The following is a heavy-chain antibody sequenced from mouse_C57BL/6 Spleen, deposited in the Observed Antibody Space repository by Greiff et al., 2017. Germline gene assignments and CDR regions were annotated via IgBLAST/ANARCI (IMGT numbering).Heavy chain of an antibody. CDR2: IYPSDSET. J-gene: IGHJ2*01. CDR1: GYTFTSYW. V-gene: IGHV1-61*01. D-gene: IGHD1-1*01. CDR3: ARGYYGSSYDY. Sequence: QVQLQQPGAELVRPGSSVKLSCKASGYTFTSYWMDWVKQRPGQGLEWIGNIYPSDSETHYTHKFKDKATLTVDKSSSTAYMQLSSLTSEDSAVYYCARGYYGSSYDYWGQGTTLTVSS.